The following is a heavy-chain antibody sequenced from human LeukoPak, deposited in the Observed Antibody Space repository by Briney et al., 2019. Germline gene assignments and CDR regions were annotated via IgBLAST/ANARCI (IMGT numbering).Heavy chain of an antibody. CDR3: ARGLVPAAIQYNWFDP. D-gene: IGHD2-2*02. J-gene: IGHJ5*02. V-gene: IGHV4-34*01. CDR1: GGSFSGYY. CDR2: INHSGST. Sequence: SETLSLTCAVYGGSFSGYYWSWIRQPPGKGLKWIGEINHSGSTNYNPSLKSRVTISVDTSKNQFSLKLSSVTAADTAVYYCARGLVPAAIQYNWFDPWGQGTLVTVSS.